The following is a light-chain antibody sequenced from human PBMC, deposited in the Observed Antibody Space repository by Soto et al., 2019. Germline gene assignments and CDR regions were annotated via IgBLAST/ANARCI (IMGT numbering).Light chain of an antibody. J-gene: IGLJ1*01. Sequence: QSALTQPRSVSGSPGQSVTISCTGTSSDVGGYKFVSWYQQHPGKAPKFMIYEVSKRPSGVPDRFSGSKSGITAFLTVSGLQAEDEADYYCCSYAGFYTSVFGTGTKLTVL. V-gene: IGLV2-11*01. CDR2: EVS. CDR1: SSDVGGYKF. CDR3: CSYAGFYTSV.